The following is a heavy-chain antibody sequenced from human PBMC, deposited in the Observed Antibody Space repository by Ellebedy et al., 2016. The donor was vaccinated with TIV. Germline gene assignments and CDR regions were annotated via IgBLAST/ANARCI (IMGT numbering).Heavy chain of an antibody. J-gene: IGHJ3*02. CDR3: ADMVRGARDAFDI. CDR2: ISAYNGNT. Sequence: ASVKVSCXASGYTFTSYGISWVRQAPGQGLEWMGWISAYNGNTNYAQKLQGRVTMTTDTSTSTAYMELRSLRSDDTAVYYCADMVRGARDAFDIWGQGTMVTVSS. CDR1: GYTFTSYG. V-gene: IGHV1-18*01. D-gene: IGHD3-10*01.